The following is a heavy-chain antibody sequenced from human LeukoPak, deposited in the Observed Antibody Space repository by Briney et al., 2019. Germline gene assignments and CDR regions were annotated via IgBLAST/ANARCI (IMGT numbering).Heavy chain of an antibody. CDR3: ARGPMNSSSSKGAFDI. CDR2: INHSGSA. J-gene: IGHJ3*02. Sequence: PSETLSLTCAVYGGSFSGYYWSWIRQPPGKGLEWIGEINHSGSANYNPSLKSRVTISVDTSKNQFSLKLSSVTAADTAVYYCARGPMNSSSSKGAFDIWGQGTMVTVSS. D-gene: IGHD6-6*01. V-gene: IGHV4-34*01. CDR1: GGSFSGYY.